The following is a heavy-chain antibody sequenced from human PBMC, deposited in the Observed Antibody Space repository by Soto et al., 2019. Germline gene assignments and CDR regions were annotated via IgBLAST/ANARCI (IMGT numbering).Heavy chain of an antibody. J-gene: IGHJ4*02. D-gene: IGHD1-26*01. Sequence: EVQVVESGGGLVQPGGSLRLSCAASGFTVSNNYMTWVRQAPGKGLEWVSLIYSRGGTDYADSVKGRFTISRDNSKNMVYLQMNSLRVEDTAVYYCARGGGGSQTVGYWGQGARVTVSS. CDR3: ARGGGGSQTVGY. CDR1: GFTVSNNY. CDR2: IYSRGGT. V-gene: IGHV3-66*01.